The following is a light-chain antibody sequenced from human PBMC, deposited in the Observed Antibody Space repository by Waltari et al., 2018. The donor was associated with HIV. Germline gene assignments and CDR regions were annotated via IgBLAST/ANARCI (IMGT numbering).Light chain of an antibody. CDR1: SSNIGNNY. CDR3: GTWDNSLSTGM. CDR2: DTS. Sequence: QSVLTQPPSVSAAPGQKVTISCSGSSSNIGNNYVSWYQQLPGTAPKLLIYDTSKRPSGIPDRFSGSKSGTSATLAITGLQTGDEADYYCGTWDNSLSTGMFGGGTKLTVL. V-gene: IGLV1-51*01. J-gene: IGLJ3*02.